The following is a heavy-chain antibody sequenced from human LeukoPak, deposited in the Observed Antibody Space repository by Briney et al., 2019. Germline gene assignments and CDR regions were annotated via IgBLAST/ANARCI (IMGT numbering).Heavy chain of an antibody. CDR1: GFTFSGYE. V-gene: IGHV3-48*03. Sequence: GGSLRLSCAASGFTFSGYEMNWVRQAPGKGLEWVSHISTSGVTIHYSDSVKGRFSSSRDNAKNSLYLQMNSLRVEDTAVYYCARDGAAGHTVFDYWGQGTLVTVSS. J-gene: IGHJ4*02. CDR2: ISTSGVTI. CDR3: ARDGAAGHTVFDY. D-gene: IGHD6-25*01.